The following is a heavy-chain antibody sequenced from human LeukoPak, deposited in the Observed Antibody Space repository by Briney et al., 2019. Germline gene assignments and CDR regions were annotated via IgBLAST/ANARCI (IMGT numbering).Heavy chain of an antibody. CDR2: IKQDGGEK. V-gene: IGHV3-7*01. CDR1: GFTLSSYW. J-gene: IGHJ6*03. CDR3: ARDLAAYYYDSSGYWYYYYYYYMDV. Sequence: AGGSLRLSCAAAGFTLSSYWMSWVRQVPGKGLEWVANIKQDGGEKYYVDSVKGRFTISRDNAKNSLYLQMNSLRAEDTAVYYCARDLAAYYYDSSGYWYYYYYYYMDVWGKGTTVTVSS. D-gene: IGHD3-22*01.